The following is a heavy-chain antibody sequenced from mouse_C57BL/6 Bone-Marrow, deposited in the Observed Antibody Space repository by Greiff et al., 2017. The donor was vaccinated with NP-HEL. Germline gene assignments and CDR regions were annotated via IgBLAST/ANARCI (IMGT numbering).Heavy chain of an antibody. Sequence: VKLVESGGGLVKPGGSLKLSCAASGFTFSDYGMHWVRQAPEKGLEWVAYISSGSSTIYYAYTVKGRFTISRDTAKNTLFLQMTSLRSEDTAMYYCARRYRGLYYYAMDYWGQGTSVTVSS. V-gene: IGHV5-17*01. CDR1: GFTFSDYG. CDR2: ISSGSSTI. CDR3: ARRYRGLYYYAMDY. J-gene: IGHJ4*01. D-gene: IGHD2-12*01.